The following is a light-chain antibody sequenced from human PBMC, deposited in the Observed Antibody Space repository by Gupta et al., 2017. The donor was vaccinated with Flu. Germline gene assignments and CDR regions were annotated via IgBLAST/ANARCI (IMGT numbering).Light chain of an antibody. V-gene: IGLV8-61*01. Sequence: QTVVPQEPSISVSPGGTVTLTCGLSSGSVSTSYYPSWYQQTPGHAPRTLIYSTNTRSSGVPDRFSGSILGNKAVLTITGAQADDESDYYCALYMGSGIWVFGGGTKLTVL. CDR1: SGSVSTSYY. J-gene: IGLJ3*02. CDR3: ALYMGSGIWV. CDR2: STN.